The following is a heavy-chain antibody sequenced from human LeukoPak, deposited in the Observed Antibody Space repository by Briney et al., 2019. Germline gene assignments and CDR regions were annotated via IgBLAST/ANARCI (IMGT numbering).Heavy chain of an antibody. Sequence: PGGSLRLSCAASGFIVSSNYMNWVRQAPGKGLEGVSVIYSGGSTYYADSVKGRFTISRDNPKNTLYLQMNSLRVEDTAVYFCARDLSTMVILGAFALWGQGTMVTVSS. J-gene: IGHJ3*01. CDR3: ARDLSTMVILGAFAL. CDR2: IYSGGST. D-gene: IGHD3-10*01. CDR1: GFIVSSNY. V-gene: IGHV3-66*02.